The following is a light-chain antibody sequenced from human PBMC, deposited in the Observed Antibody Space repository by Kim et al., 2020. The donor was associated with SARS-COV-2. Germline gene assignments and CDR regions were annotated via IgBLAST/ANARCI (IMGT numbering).Light chain of an antibody. CDR1: QDIRTY. CDR3: QQYDDLPT. CDR2: GAS. J-gene: IGKJ3*01. V-gene: IGKV1-33*01. Sequence: DIQMTQSPSSLSASVGDRVTITCQASQDIRTYLNCCQQKPGIAPELLIYGASNLETGVPSRFSVSGSGTDFTFTISSLQPEDIATYYCQQYDDLPTIGPGTKVDIK.